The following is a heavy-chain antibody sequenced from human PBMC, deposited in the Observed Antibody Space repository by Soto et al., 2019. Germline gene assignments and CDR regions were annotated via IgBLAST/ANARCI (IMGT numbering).Heavy chain of an antibody. Sequence: PSETLSLTCTVSGGSMTSYYWTWIRQHPGKGLEWIGYITYSGNTYYNPSLESRVTMSADTSKNQFSLKLSSVTAADTAVYFCVRGGSCTNGVCSVFDYWGQGTLVTVSS. CDR3: VRGGSCTNGVCSVFDY. D-gene: IGHD2-8*01. V-gene: IGHV4-59*06. J-gene: IGHJ4*02. CDR1: GGSMTSYY. CDR2: ITYSGNT.